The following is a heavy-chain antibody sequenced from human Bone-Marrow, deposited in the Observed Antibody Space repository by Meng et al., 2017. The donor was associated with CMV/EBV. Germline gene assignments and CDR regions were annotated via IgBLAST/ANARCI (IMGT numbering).Heavy chain of an antibody. D-gene: IGHD6-13*01. J-gene: IGHJ4*02. V-gene: IGHV4-34*11. CDR1: GGSFSGYY. CDR2: IYYSGDI. CDR3: ARGVHQLVRSYYFDY. Sequence: ESLKISCAVYGGSFSGYYWSWIRQPPGKGLEWVGYIYYSGDINSNPSLKSRVTLSVDTSKNQFSLKLASVTTADTAVYYCARGVHQLVRSYYFDYWGQGKLVTVSS.